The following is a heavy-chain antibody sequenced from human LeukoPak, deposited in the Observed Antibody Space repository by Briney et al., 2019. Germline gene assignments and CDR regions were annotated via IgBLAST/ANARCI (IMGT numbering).Heavy chain of an antibody. CDR3: ERVVTTYYYDSRGRDGGDAFDI. J-gene: IGHJ3*02. D-gene: IGHD3-22*01. V-gene: IGHV3-7*01. CDR1: GFTFSSYW. CDR2: IKQDGSEK. Sequence: GGSLRLSCAASGFTFSSYWMSWVRQAPGKGLEWVANIKQDGSEKYYVDSVKGRFTISRDNAKNSLYLQMNSLRAEDTAVYYCERVVTTYYYDSRGRDGGDAFDIWGQGTMVTVSS.